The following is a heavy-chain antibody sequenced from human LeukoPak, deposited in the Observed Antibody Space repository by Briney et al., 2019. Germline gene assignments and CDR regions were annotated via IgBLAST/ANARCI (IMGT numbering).Heavy chain of an antibody. CDR3: ARHRTASDY. CDR2: IIGGAGGT. D-gene: IGHD3-16*02. Sequence: GGTLRLSCAASGFSFSSHGMSWVRQAPGKGLEWVSGIIGGAGGTYYADSVKGRFTFSRDNAKNSLYLQMNSLRAEDTAVYYCARHRTASDYWGQGTLVTVSS. V-gene: IGHV3-23*01. J-gene: IGHJ4*02. CDR1: GFSFSSHG.